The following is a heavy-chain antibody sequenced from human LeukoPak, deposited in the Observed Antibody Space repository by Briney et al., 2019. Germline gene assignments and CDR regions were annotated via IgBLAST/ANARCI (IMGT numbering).Heavy chain of an antibody. Sequence: GGSLRLSCAASRFTFSNYGMHWVRQPTGKGLEWVSGIGTAGEIYYPGSVKGRFTISRENAKNSLYLQMSSLRAGDTAVYYCARAGYSSSWYSRYFDLWGRGTLVTVSS. CDR1: RFTFSNYG. J-gene: IGHJ2*01. D-gene: IGHD6-13*01. CDR3: ARAGYSSSWYSRYFDL. V-gene: IGHV3-13*01. CDR2: IGTAGEI.